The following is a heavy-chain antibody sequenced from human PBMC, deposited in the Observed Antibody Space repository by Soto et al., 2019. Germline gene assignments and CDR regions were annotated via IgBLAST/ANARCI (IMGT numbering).Heavy chain of an antibody. J-gene: IGHJ6*02. D-gene: IGHD3-10*01. CDR2: INHSGST. CDR3: ASYYGSGSYSAYYYYYGMDV. Sequence: SETLAPTCALSCGSCSGYYSSWIRPPPGEWLEWIGEINHSGSTNYNPSLKSRVTISVDTSKNQFSLKLSSVTAADTAVYYCASYYGSGSYSAYYYYYGMDVWGQGTTVTVS. CDR1: CGSCSGYY. V-gene: IGHV4-34*01.